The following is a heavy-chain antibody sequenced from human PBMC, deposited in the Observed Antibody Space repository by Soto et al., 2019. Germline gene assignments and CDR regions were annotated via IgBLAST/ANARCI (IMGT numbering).Heavy chain of an antibody. CDR2: ISFSSSTV. CDR1: EFTFSTYN. Sequence: EVQLVESGGGLVQPGGSLRLSCAASEFTFSTYNMNWVRQAPGKGLEWVSYISFSSSTVYYADSVKGRFTVSRDNGKKSLYLQMNSLRADDTAVYYCARGVTNFDYWGQVTLVTVSS. CDR3: ARGVTNFDY. J-gene: IGHJ4*02. V-gene: IGHV3-48*01.